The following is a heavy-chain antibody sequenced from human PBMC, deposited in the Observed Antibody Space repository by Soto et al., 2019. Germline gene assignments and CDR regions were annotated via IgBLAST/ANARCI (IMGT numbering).Heavy chain of an antibody. V-gene: IGHV4-59*01. Sequence: TLSLTCTVSGGSISSYYWSWIRQPPGKGLEWIGYIYYSGSTNYNPSLKSRVTISVDTSKNQFSLKLSSVTAADTAVYYCARGREVYDFWSGYYAGHWFDPWGQGTLVTVSS. CDR1: GGSISSYY. CDR2: IYYSGST. CDR3: ARGREVYDFWSGYYAGHWFDP. D-gene: IGHD3-3*01. J-gene: IGHJ5*02.